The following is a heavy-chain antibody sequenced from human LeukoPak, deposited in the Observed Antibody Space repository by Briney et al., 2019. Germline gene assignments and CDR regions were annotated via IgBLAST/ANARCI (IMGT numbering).Heavy chain of an antibody. J-gene: IGHJ5*02. Sequence: ASVKVSCKASGYTFTGYYMHWVRQAPGQGLEWMGWINPNSGGTNYAQKFQGRVTMTRDTSFSTAYMELSRLRSDDTAVYYCARGVGRYCSSTSCYVRGDWFDPWGQGTLVTVSS. CDR3: ARGVGRYCSSTSCYVRGDWFDP. CDR1: GYTFTGYY. D-gene: IGHD2-2*01. V-gene: IGHV1-2*02. CDR2: INPNSGGT.